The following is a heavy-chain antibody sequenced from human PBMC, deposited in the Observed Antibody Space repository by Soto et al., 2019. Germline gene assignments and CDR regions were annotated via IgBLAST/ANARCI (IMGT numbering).Heavy chain of an antibody. J-gene: IGHJ6*02. V-gene: IGHV3-23*01. CDR3: AKGVLVRGVNYYYYGMDV. D-gene: IGHD3-10*01. CDR2: ISGSGGST. Sequence: PGGSLRLSCAASGFTFSSYAMSWVRQAPGKGLEWVSAISGSGGSTYYADSVKGRFTISRDNSKNTLYLQMNSLRAEDTAVYYCAKGVLVRGVNYYYYGMDVWGQGTLVTVSS. CDR1: GFTFSSYA.